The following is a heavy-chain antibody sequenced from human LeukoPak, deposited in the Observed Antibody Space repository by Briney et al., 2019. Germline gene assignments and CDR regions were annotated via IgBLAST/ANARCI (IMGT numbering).Heavy chain of an antibody. CDR2: VSGNGDRT. CDR3: AKDPNGDYVGAFDM. Sequence: GGSLRLSCAASGIIFSSYAMTWLRQAPGKGLEWVSSVSGNGDRTQYADSGKGRFTISRDNSKNTLYLQMNSLRAEDTAVYYCAKDPNGDYVGAFDMWGQGTLVTVPP. CDR1: GIIFSSYA. V-gene: IGHV3-23*01. D-gene: IGHD4-17*01. J-gene: IGHJ3*02.